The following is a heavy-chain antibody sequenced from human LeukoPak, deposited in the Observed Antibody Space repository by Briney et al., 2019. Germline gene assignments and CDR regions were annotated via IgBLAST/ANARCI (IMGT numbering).Heavy chain of an antibody. CDR1: GGSISSYY. CDR3: ARDPHYGSGSYTPYYFDY. CDR2: IYTSGST. D-gene: IGHD3-10*01. V-gene: IGHV4-4*07. J-gene: IGHJ4*02. Sequence: PSETLSLTCTVSGGSISSYYWSWIRQPAGKGLEWIGRIYTSGSTNYNPFLKSRVTMSVDTSKNQFSLKLSSVTAADTAVYYCARDPHYGSGSYTPYYFDYWGQGTLVTVSS.